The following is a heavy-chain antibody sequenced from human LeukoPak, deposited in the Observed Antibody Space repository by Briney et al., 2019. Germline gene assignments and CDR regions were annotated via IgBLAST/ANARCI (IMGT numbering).Heavy chain of an antibody. CDR2: MNPNSGNT. Sequence: ASVTVSCKASAYTFTSYDINWVRQARGQGLEWLGWMNPNSGNTGYAQKFQGRVTMTRNTSISTAYMELSSLRSEDTAVYYCARRGGLKRGGSCFDYWGQGTLVTVSS. CDR3: ARRGGLKRGGSCFDY. V-gene: IGHV1-8*01. D-gene: IGHD2-15*01. CDR1: AYTFTSYD. J-gene: IGHJ4*02.